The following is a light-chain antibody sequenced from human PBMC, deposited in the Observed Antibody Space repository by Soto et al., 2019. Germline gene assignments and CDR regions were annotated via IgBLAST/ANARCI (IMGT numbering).Light chain of an antibody. Sequence: YVLTQPTCVTGYPGQSITISCTGTSSDVGSYNLVSWYQQHPGKAPKLMIYEGSKRPSGVSNRFSGSKSGNTASLTISGLQAEDEADYYCCSYAGSSTYVFGTGTKVTVL. V-gene: IGLV2-23*01. CDR1: SSDVGSYNL. CDR2: EGS. CDR3: CSYAGSSTYV. J-gene: IGLJ1*01.